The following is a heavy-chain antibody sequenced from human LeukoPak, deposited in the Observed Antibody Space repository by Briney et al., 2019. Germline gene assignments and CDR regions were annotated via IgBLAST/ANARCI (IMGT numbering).Heavy chain of an antibody. V-gene: IGHV3-30*02. CDR3: AKGNWFDP. CDR2: IRYDGSNK. J-gene: IGHJ5*02. CDR1: GLTFSSYA. Sequence: GGSLKLSCAASGLTFSSYAMSWVRQAPGKGLEWVAFIRYDGSNKYYADSVKGRFTISRDNSKNTLYLQMNSLRAEDTAVYYCAKGNWFDPWGQGTLVTVSS.